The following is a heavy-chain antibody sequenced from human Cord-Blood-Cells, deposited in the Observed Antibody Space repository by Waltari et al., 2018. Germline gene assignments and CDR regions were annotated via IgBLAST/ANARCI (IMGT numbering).Heavy chain of an antibody. CDR2: ISSSSSYI. D-gene: IGHD6-13*01. CDR3: AKTLGTAAADPYYYYYGMDV. Sequence: EVQLVESGGGLVKPGGSLRLSCAASGFTFSSYSMNWVRQAPGKGLEWVSSISSSSSYIYYADSVKGRFTISRDNAKNSRYLQMNSLRAEDTAVYYCAKTLGTAAADPYYYYYGMDVWGQGTTVTVSS. J-gene: IGHJ6*02. V-gene: IGHV3-21*01. CDR1: GFTFSSYS.